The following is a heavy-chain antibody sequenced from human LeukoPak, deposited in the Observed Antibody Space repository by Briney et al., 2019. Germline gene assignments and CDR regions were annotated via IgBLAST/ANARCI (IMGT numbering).Heavy chain of an antibody. J-gene: IGHJ6*02. Sequence: PSETLSLTCTVSGGSISSYYWSWIRQPPGKGLEWIGYIYYSGSTNYNPSLKSRVTISVDTSKNQFSLKLSSVTAADTAVYYCARGVRIAVAGTDYYYGMDVWGQGTTVTVSS. CDR3: ARGVRIAVAGTDYYYGMDV. D-gene: IGHD6-19*01. CDR1: GGSISSYY. V-gene: IGHV4-59*01. CDR2: IYYSGST.